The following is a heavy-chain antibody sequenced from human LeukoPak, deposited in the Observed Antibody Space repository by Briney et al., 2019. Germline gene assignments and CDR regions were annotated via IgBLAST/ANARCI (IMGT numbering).Heavy chain of an antibody. Sequence: SETLSLTCTVSGGSISSYYWSWIRQPPGKGLEWIGYIYYSGSTNYNPSLKSRVTISVDTSKNQFSLKLSSVTAADTAVYYCARGYGDFPYFDYWGQGTLVAVSS. D-gene: IGHD4-17*01. J-gene: IGHJ4*02. V-gene: IGHV4-59*01. CDR2: IYYSGST. CDR1: GGSISSYY. CDR3: ARGYGDFPYFDY.